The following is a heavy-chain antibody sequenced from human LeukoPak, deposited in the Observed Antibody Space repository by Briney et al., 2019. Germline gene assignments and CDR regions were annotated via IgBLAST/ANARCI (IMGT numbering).Heavy chain of an antibody. CDR1: GYSFTSYC. V-gene: IGHV5-51*01. D-gene: IGHD1-26*01. Sequence: GESLKISCKVSGYSFTSYCIVWVGQMHGKGLEWMGIIYPGDSGPTYSPSFQSQVTISVDKSISTAYLQWSSLQASDTAMYYCGMSGDRVPLQDDVFDVWGQGTMVTIST. CDR2: IYPGDSGP. CDR3: GMSGDRVPLQDDVFDV. J-gene: IGHJ3*01.